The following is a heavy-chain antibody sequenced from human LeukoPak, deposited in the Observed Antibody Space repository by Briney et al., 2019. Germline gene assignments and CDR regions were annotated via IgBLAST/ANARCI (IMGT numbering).Heavy chain of an antibody. CDR3: ARGPRITIFGVVMANDAFDI. Sequence: ASVKVSCKASGYTFTGYYMHWVRQAPGQGLEWMGWINPNSGGTVCAQKFQGRVTMTRDTSSSTAYMELSRLRFDDTVVYYCARGPRITIFGVVMANDAFDIWGQGTMVTVSS. D-gene: IGHD3-3*01. CDR2: INPNSGGT. CDR1: GYTFTGYY. V-gene: IGHV1-2*02. J-gene: IGHJ3*02.